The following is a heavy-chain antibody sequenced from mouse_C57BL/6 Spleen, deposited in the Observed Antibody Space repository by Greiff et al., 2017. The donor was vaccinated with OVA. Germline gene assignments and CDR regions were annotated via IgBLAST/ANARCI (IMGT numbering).Heavy chain of an antibody. CDR1: GFTFSSYA. CDR2: ISDGGSYT. D-gene: IGHD2-3*01. CDR3: ARGYDGYYGAMDY. V-gene: IGHV5-4*03. Sequence: EVKVVESGGGLVKPGGSLKLSCAASGFTFSSYAMSWVRQTPEKRLEWVATISDGGSYTYYPDNVKGRFTISRDNAKNNLYLQMSHLKSEDTAMYYCARGYDGYYGAMDYWGQGTSVTVSS. J-gene: IGHJ4*01.